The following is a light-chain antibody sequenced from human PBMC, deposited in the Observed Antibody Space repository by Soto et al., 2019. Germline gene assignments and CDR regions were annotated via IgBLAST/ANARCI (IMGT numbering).Light chain of an antibody. CDR1: QSISNF. CDR2: GAS. J-gene: IGKJ4*01. Sequence: DIQMTQSPSSLSASIGDRVTITCRASQSISNFLNWCQHKPGKAPKVLISGASTLRSGVPSRFSGSGSGTDFTLTISSLQPDDSATYYCQQYHNSVLTFGGGTTVEIK. CDR3: QQYHNSVLT. V-gene: IGKV1-39*01.